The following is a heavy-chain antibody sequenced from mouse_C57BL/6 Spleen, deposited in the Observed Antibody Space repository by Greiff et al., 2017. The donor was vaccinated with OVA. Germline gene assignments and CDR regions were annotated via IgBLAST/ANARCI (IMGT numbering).Heavy chain of an antibody. Sequence: VQLQQSGPELVKPGASVKISCKASGYTFTDYYMNWVKQSHGKSLEWIGDINPNNGGTSYNQKFKGKATLTVDKSSSTAYMELRSLTSEDSAVYYCARSGFTTNPGFAYWGQGTLVTVSA. V-gene: IGHV1-26*01. D-gene: IGHD1-1*01. CDR2: INPNNGGT. CDR3: ARSGFTTNPGFAY. J-gene: IGHJ3*01. CDR1: GYTFTDYY.